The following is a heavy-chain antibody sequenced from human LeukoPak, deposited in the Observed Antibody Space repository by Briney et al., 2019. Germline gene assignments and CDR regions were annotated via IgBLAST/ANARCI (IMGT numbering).Heavy chain of an antibody. CDR2: INPNNGDT. D-gene: IGHD6-13*01. CDR1: GYTFTGYY. V-gene: IGHV1-2*02. Sequence: ASVKVSCKASGYTFTGYYIHWVRQPAGQGLEWMGWINPNNGDTNLDPKFKGTLTPGRDPSTSTVYMELGRLRSDDTAVYYCARIKVSAANDWGQGTLVTVSS. CDR3: ARIKVSAAND. J-gene: IGHJ4*02.